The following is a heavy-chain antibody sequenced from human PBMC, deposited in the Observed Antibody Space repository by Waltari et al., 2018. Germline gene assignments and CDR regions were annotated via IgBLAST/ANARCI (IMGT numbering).Heavy chain of an antibody. V-gene: IGHV4-4*07. J-gene: IGHJ4*02. CDR3: ARTPQYSGYDYLDY. D-gene: IGHD5-12*01. CDR2: IYTSGST. CDR1: GCSISSYY. Sequence: QVQLQESGPGLVKPSETLSLTCTVSGCSISSYYWSWIRQPAGKGLEWIGRIYTSGSTNYNPSLKSRVTMSVDTSKNQFSLKLSSVTAADTAVYYCARTPQYSGYDYLDYWGQGTLVTVSS.